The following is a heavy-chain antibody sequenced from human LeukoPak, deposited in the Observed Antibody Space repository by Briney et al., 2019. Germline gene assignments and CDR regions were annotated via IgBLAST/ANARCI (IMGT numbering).Heavy chain of an antibody. V-gene: IGHV3-30*02. CDR3: AREVVPAAEVDY. D-gene: IGHD2-2*01. CDR1: GFTFSSYG. Sequence: GGSLRLSRAASGFTFSSYGMHWVRQAPGKGLEWVAFIRYDGSNKYYADSVKGRFTISRDNSKNTLYLQMNSLRAEDTAVYYCAREVVPAAEVDYWGQGTLVTVSS. CDR2: IRYDGSNK. J-gene: IGHJ4*02.